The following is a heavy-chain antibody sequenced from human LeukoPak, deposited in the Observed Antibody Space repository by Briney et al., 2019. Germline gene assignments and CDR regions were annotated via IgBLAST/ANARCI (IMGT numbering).Heavy chain of an antibody. D-gene: IGHD4-11*01. V-gene: IGHV5-51*01. CDR1: GYKFSNFW. J-gene: IGHJ4*02. CDR2: IYSGDSET. Sequence: GESLKISCQASGYKFSNFWIGWVRPMPGKGLERMGIIYSGDSETRYSPSFQGQVTISADKSISTAYLQWSSLKASDTAMYYCASLVSNSADYWGQGTLVTVSS. CDR3: ASLVSNSADY.